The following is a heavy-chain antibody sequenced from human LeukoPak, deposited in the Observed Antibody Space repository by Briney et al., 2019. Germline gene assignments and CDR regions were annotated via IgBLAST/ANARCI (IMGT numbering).Heavy chain of an antibody. Sequence: SQTLSLTCTVSGGSISSGDYYWSWIRQPPGKGLEWIGYVYYSGSTYYNPSLKSRITISVGTSKNQFSLEVTSVTAADTAVYYCARDLTGESHSFDYWGQGTLVTVSS. CDR2: VYYSGST. V-gene: IGHV4-30-4*01. D-gene: IGHD3-9*01. J-gene: IGHJ4*02. CDR1: GGSISSGDYY. CDR3: ARDLTGESHSFDY.